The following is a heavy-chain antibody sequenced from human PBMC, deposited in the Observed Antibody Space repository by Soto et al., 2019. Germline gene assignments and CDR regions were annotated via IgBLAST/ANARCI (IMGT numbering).Heavy chain of an antibody. V-gene: IGHV3-23*01. Sequence: GSLRLSCAASGFTFSSYAMSWVRQAPGKGLEWVLAISGSGGSTYYADSVKGRFTISRDNSKNTLYLQMNSLRAEDTAVYYCAKDQGSGWYKYYYYGMDVWGQGTTVTV. D-gene: IGHD6-19*01. J-gene: IGHJ6*02. CDR2: ISGSGGST. CDR3: AKDQGSGWYKYYYYGMDV. CDR1: GFTFSSYA.